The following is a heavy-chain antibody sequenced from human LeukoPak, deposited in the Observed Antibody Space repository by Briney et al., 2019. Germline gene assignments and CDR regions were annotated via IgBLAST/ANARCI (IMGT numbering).Heavy chain of an antibody. CDR1: GGSISSSNYY. J-gene: IGHJ4*02. D-gene: IGHD3-9*01. Sequence: PSETLSLTCTVSGGSISSSNYYWGWIRQPPGKGLEWIGSIYYSGSTYYNPSLKSRVTISVDTSKNQFSLKLSSVTAADTAVYYCARTIRDYDILTGYYLSNFDYRGQGTLLTVSS. CDR2: IYYSGST. V-gene: IGHV4-39*01. CDR3: ARTIRDYDILTGYYLSNFDY.